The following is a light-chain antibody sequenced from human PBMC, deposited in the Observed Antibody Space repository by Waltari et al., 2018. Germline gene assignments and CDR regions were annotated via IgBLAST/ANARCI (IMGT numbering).Light chain of an antibody. CDR2: NDY. V-gene: IGLV3-21*04. CDR3: QVWDSGSDYV. CDR1: NIGSKN. Sequence: SYVLTQPPSVSVAPGNTASLTCGGDNIGSKNVHWYQQKPGQAPVLVISNDYDRPSGIPERFSGSNSGNTATLTISSVEAGDEADYICQVWDSGSDYVFGTGTKVTVL. J-gene: IGLJ1*01.